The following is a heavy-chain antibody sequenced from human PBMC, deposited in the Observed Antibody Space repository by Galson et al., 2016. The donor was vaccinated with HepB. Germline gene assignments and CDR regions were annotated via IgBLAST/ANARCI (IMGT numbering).Heavy chain of an antibody. CDR2: ILFDGSNS. Sequence: SLRLSCATSGFIFTNYAMHWARQSPDRGLEWVAVILFDGSNSYYEESVKGRFTISRDNSNNTLFLQMDSLRAEETAVYYCARAGFREAFDPWGQGTLVTVSS. D-gene: IGHD3-10*01. J-gene: IGHJ5*02. V-gene: IGHV3-33*01. CDR3: ARAGFREAFDP. CDR1: GFIFTNYA.